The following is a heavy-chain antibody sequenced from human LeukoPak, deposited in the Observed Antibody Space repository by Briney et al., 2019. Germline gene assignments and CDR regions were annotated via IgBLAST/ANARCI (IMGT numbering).Heavy chain of an antibody. CDR2: LYVSGST. Sequence: SETLSPTCTVSGYSISSGDYWGWIRQPPGNGLEWIGSLYVSGSTYYNPSLKSRVTISVDTSKNQFSLKLSSVTAADTAVYYCASRTTVTSYYFDYWGQGTLVTVYS. V-gene: IGHV4-38-2*02. CDR3: ASRTTVTSYYFDY. J-gene: IGHJ4*02. CDR1: GYSISSGDY. D-gene: IGHD4-17*01.